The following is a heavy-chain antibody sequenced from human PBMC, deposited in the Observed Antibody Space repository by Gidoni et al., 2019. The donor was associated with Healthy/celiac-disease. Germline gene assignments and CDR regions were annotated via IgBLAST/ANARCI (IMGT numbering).Heavy chain of an antibody. CDR1: GFTFSSYA. CDR3: AREGAAYYYGSGSYQPLDY. Sequence: QVQLVESGGGVVQPGRSLRLSCAASGFTFSSYAMHWVRQAPGKGLEWVAVISYDGSNKYYADSVKGRFTISRDNSKNTLYLQMNSLRAEDTAVYYCAREGAAYYYGSGSYQPLDYWGQGTLVTVSS. CDR2: ISYDGSNK. D-gene: IGHD3-10*01. V-gene: IGHV3-30*04. J-gene: IGHJ4*02.